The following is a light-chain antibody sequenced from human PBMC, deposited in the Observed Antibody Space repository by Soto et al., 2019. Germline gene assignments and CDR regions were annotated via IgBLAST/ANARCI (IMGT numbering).Light chain of an antibody. CDR1: SSDVGSHNL. CDR3: FSYGGSRAV. CDR2: EVS. J-gene: IGLJ7*01. V-gene: IGLV2-23*02. Sequence: QSALTQPAAVSGSPGQSITISCTGTSSDVGSHNLVSWYQQHPGQAPKLMIYEVSNRPLGVSARFSASKSGNTASLTISGLQAEDEADYYCFSYGGSRAVFGGGTQLTVL.